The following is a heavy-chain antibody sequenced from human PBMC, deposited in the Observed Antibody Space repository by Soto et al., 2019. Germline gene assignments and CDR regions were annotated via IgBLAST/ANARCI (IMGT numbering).Heavy chain of an antibody. CDR2: ISGSGGST. V-gene: IGHV3-23*01. J-gene: IGHJ3*02. CDR1: GFTFSSYA. CDR3: AKDLAVLMVYASDAFDI. D-gene: IGHD2-8*01. Sequence: GGSLRLSCAASGFTFSSYAMSWVRQAPGKGLEWVSAISGSGGSTYYADSVKGRFTISRDNSKNTLYLQMNSLRAEDTAVYYCAKDLAVLMVYASDAFDIWGQGTMVTVSS.